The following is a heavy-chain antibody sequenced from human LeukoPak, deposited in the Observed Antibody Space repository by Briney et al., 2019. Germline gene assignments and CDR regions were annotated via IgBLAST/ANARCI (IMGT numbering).Heavy chain of an antibody. D-gene: IGHD2-8*02. Sequence: SETLSLTCTVSGGPMSSRSYYWGWIRQSPGKGLEWIGSNYYNESTYYNPSLKSRVTIHVDMSGNQFSLRLNSVTAADTAVYYCARGYSTGTPFFDYWGQGILVTVSS. CDR1: GGPMSSRSYY. CDR2: NYYNEST. V-gene: IGHV4-39*01. J-gene: IGHJ4*02. CDR3: ARGYSTGTPFFDY.